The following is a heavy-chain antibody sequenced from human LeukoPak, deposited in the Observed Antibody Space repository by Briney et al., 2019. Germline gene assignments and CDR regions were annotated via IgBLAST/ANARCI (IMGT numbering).Heavy chain of an antibody. J-gene: IGHJ2*01. Sequence: GGSLRLSCSASGFTFRSCGFHWVRQAPGKGLEWVAFIRYDGNYQSYPDSVRGRFTISRDNSKNTLYLQVSSLRPEDTAIYYCAKDGTDYGRNSYDWFFDLWGRGTLVTVSS. V-gene: IGHV3-30*02. CDR1: GFTFRSCG. D-gene: IGHD4-23*01. CDR3: AKDGTDYGRNSYDWFFDL. CDR2: IRYDGNYQ.